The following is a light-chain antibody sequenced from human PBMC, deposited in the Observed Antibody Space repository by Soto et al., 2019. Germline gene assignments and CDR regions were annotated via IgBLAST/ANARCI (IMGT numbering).Light chain of an antibody. CDR2: AAS. CDR1: QGISSD. Sequence: AIQMTQSPSSLSASVGDRVTITCRASQGISSDLGWYQHKPGKAPKLLIYAASRLQSGVPSRFSGSGSGTDYTLTISSLLHEDFATYYCLQDYNSPLTFGGVPKGDI. CDR3: LQDYNSPLT. V-gene: IGKV1-6*01. J-gene: IGKJ4*01.